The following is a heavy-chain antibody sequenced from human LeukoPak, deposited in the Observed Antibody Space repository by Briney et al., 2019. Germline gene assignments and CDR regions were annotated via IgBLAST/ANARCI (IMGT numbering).Heavy chain of an antibody. D-gene: IGHD5-12*01. J-gene: IGHJ4*02. CDR3: ARVLVATSILGFDY. V-gene: IGHV1-2*02. CDR1: GYTLTGYY. Sequence: VASVKVSCKASGYTLTGYYMHWVRQAPGQGLEWMGWINPNSGVTNYVQKFCGRVTMTRETSTSTAYMELSRLRSDGTGVYYCARVLVATSILGFDYWGQGTLVTVSS. CDR2: INPNSGVT.